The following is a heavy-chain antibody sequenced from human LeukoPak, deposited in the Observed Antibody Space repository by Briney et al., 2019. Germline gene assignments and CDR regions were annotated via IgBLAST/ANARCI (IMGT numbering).Heavy chain of an antibody. J-gene: IGHJ4*02. D-gene: IGHD4-17*01. CDR3: TTDVGDHDFDY. CDR1: GFTFSSHA. CDR2: IKSKTDGGTT. Sequence: GGSLRLSCSASGFTFSSHAMSWVRQAPGKGLEWVGRIKSKTDGGTTDYAAPVKGRFTISRDDSKNTLYLQMNSLKTEDTAVYYCTTDVGDHDFDYWGQGTLVTVSS. V-gene: IGHV3-15*01.